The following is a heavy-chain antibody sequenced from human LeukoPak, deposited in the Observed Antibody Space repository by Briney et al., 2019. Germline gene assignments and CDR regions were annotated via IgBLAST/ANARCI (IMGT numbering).Heavy chain of an antibody. J-gene: IGHJ6*03. CDR3: AKDTYYYDSSGYPAMDV. V-gene: IGHV3-43*02. CDR2: ISGDGGST. CDR1: GFTLDDYA. D-gene: IGHD3-22*01. Sequence: GGSLRLSCAASGFTLDDYAMHWVRQAPGKGLEWVSLISGDGGSTYYADSVKGRFTISRDNSKNSLYLQMNSLRTEDTALYYCAKDTYYYDSSGYPAMDVWGKGATVTVSS.